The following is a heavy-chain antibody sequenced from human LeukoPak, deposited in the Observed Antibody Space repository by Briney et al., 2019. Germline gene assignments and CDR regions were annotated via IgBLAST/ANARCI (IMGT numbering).Heavy chain of an antibody. J-gene: IGHJ5*02. Sequence: GESLTLSCAASGFTVSSNYMSWVRQAPGKGLEWVSVIYSGGTTYYADSVKGRFTISRDNSKNTLYLQMNSLRAEDTAVYYCARVLVTAYGNWFDPWGQGTLVTVSS. CDR3: ARVLVTAYGNWFDP. CDR1: GFTVSSNY. CDR2: IYSGGTT. V-gene: IGHV3-66*01. D-gene: IGHD2-21*02.